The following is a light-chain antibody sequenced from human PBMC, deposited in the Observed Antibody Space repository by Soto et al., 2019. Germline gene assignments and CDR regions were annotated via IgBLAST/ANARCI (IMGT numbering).Light chain of an antibody. CDR2: AAS. CDR3: QQSYSTPLLT. J-gene: IGKJ4*01. V-gene: IGKV1-39*01. Sequence: DFPMPQSPSSLSAPEGDRVTITCRASQSISSYLNWYQKKPGKPPKLLIYAASSLQSGVPSRFSGSGSVTDFTLTISSLQPEDFATYYCQQSYSTPLLTFGGGTKVEIK. CDR1: QSISSY.